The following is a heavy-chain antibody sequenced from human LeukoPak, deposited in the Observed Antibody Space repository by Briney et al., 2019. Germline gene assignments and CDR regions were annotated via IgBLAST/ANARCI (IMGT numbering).Heavy chain of an antibody. CDR1: GGSIRSYY. D-gene: IGHD2-15*01. Sequence: SETLSLTCTVSGGSIRSYYWSWIRQPPGKGLEWIGYIYHSGSAKYNPSLKSRVTISVDTSKNQFSLKLTSVTAADTAVYYCARGYCSGGSCYSYYFDYWGQGTLVTVSS. J-gene: IGHJ4*02. V-gene: IGHV4-59*01. CDR3: ARGYCSGGSCYSYYFDY. CDR2: IYHSGSA.